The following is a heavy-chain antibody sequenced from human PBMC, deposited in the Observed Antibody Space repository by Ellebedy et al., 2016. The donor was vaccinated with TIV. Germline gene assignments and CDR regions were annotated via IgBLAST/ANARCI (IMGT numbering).Heavy chain of an antibody. CDR3: GTPMVGDFSYYYMDV. CDR1: GYTFTSYD. D-gene: IGHD5-18*01. Sequence: ASVKVSXKASGYTFTSYDIHWVRQAPGQGLERMGWVNPNSGYTGYAQMFQGRVTMTRNTSINTAYMELRSLRSDDTAVYYCGTPMVGDFSYYYMDVWGKGTTVTVSS. CDR2: VNPNSGYT. V-gene: IGHV1-8*01. J-gene: IGHJ6*03.